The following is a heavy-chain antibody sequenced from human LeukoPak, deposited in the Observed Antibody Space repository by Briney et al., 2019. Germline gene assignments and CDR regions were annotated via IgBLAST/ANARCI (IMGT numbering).Heavy chain of an antibody. V-gene: IGHV3-23*01. CDR2: IYENGGTT. Sequence: GGSLRLSCVGSGFTFRSHAMSWVRQAPEKGLEFVSGIYENGGTTYYADSVKGRFSISRDNSKNTLYLQMDSLRSEDTAVYYCARDPGDTIFGVVNDDYWGQGTLVTVSS. J-gene: IGHJ4*02. CDR3: ARDPGDTIFGVVNDDY. D-gene: IGHD3-3*01. CDR1: GFTFRSHA.